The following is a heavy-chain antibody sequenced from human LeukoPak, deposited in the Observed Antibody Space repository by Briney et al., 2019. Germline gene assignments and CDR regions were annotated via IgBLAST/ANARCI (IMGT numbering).Heavy chain of an antibody. CDR3: ARYDSRGSASTKFDY. Sequence: SETLSLTCAVSGYSLGKNYYWGWIRQSPGKGLEWIGRIYGRASTSYNPSLMNRVTMSVDTSKNHFSLQLTSVTAADTAVYYCARYDSRGSASTKFDYWSQGTLVTVSS. CDR1: GYSLGKNYY. D-gene: IGHD3-16*01. J-gene: IGHJ4*02. V-gene: IGHV4-38-2*01. CDR2: IYGRAST.